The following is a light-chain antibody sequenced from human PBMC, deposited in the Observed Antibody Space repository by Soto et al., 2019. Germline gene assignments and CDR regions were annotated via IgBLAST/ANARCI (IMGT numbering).Light chain of an antibody. Sequence: QSVLTQPPSVSGAPGQRVTISCTGNGSNIGAGFDVHWYQQLPGAAPKLLVYGNNNRPSGVPDRFSGSKSATSASLAISGLQAEDEADYYCCSYAGSYYVFGTGTKVTVL. CDR3: CSYAGSYYV. CDR2: GNN. J-gene: IGLJ1*01. CDR1: GSNIGAGFD. V-gene: IGLV1-40*01.